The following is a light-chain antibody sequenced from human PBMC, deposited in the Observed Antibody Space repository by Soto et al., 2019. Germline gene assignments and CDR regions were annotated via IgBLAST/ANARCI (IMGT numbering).Light chain of an antibody. CDR3: QQYASSPLT. CDR2: GAS. Sequence: EIVLTQSPATLSLSPGERATLSCGASQSVGRDYLAWYQQKPGLAPRLLIHGASIRSTGIPDRFSGSASETDVTLIINLLAPEYFAVYFWQQYASSPLTFGGGTEVEIK. CDR1: QSVGRDY. J-gene: IGKJ4*01. V-gene: IGKV3D-20*01.